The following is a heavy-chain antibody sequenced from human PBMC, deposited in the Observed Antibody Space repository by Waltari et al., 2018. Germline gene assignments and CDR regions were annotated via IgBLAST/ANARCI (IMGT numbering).Heavy chain of an antibody. CDR3: ARATFPAEDLYYHGMDV. V-gene: IGHV3-64*01. CDR2: NSRNGGST. Sequence: EVQLVESGGGLVQPGGSLRLSCAASGFAFSRYTMYWVRQAPGKGLEHVSGNSRNGGSTHYASSVKDRFTISRDNSKNTLYLQMGSLRAEDMAVYYCARATFPAEDLYYHGMDVWGQGTTVTVSS. CDR1: GFAFSRYT. J-gene: IGHJ6*02.